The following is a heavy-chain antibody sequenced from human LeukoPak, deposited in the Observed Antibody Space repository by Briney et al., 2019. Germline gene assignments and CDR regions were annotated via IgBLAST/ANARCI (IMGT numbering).Heavy chain of an antibody. J-gene: IGHJ3*02. D-gene: IGHD3-10*01. Sequence: GGSLRLSCAVSGFPFDNYGMSWVRQAPGKGLEWVSGIDWSGGSTGYADSVKGRFTIFRNNAKNSLYLQMNSLRTEDTAFYYCAGFIWFGEPNGAFDIWGQGTMVTVSS. V-gene: IGHV3-20*04. CDR1: GFPFDNYG. CDR3: AGFIWFGEPNGAFDI. CDR2: IDWSGGST.